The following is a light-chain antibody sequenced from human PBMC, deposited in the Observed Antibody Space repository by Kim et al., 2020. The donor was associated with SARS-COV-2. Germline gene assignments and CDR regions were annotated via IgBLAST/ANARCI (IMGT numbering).Light chain of an antibody. Sequence: VSPGERATLSCRASQSVSSNLAWYQQKPGQAPRLLIYGASTRATGIPARFSGSGSGTEFTLTISSLQSEDFAVYYCQQYNNWRPITFGQGTRLEIK. V-gene: IGKV3-15*01. CDR3: QQYNNWRPIT. CDR2: GAS. J-gene: IGKJ5*01. CDR1: QSVSSN.